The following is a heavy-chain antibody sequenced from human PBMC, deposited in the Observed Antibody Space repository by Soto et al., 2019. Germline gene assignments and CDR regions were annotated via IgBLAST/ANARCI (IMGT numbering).Heavy chain of an antibody. V-gene: IGHV4-39*01. CDR3: ERREKAAGTEWWFDP. CDR1: GGSISSSSFH. D-gene: IGHD6-13*01. Sequence: QLQLQESGPGLVKPSETLSLTCTVSGGSISSSSFHWGWIRQPHGKGLEWIGSIYYRGSTYYSQSLKSRVTISVDTSKNQCSRKLSSVTAADTAVYYCERREKAAGTEWWFDPWGQGTLVTVSS. CDR2: IYYRGST. J-gene: IGHJ5*02.